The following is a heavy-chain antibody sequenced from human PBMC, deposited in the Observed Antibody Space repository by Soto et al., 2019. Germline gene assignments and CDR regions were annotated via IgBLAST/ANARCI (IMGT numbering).Heavy chain of an antibody. D-gene: IGHD3-10*01. V-gene: IGHV4-34*02. Sequence: QVRLQQWGAGLVRPSETLSLTCAVYGGSFNNYCWSWIRQPPGKGLEWIGEVCPGGRTNYSPTLKRGVMIAVEGSKNQFSLRLTSVTVADTAVYYCARGDYGQYDAYNWFDPWGQGNLVIVAS. CDR2: VCPGGRT. CDR3: ARGDYGQYDAYNWFDP. CDR1: GGSFNNYC. J-gene: IGHJ5*02.